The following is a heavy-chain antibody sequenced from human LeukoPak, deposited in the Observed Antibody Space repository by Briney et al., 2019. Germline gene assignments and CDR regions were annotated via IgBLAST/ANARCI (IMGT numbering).Heavy chain of an antibody. CDR2: INPNSGGT. D-gene: IGHD3-9*01. V-gene: IGHV1-2*02. CDR3: ASGYFDSFSPSGAFDY. Sequence: GASVKVSCKASGYTFTGYYMHWVRQAPGQGLEWMGWINPNSGGTNYAQKFQGRVTMTRDTSISTAYMELSRLRSDDTAVYYCASGYFDSFSPSGAFDYWGQGTLVTVSS. J-gene: IGHJ4*02. CDR1: GYTFTGYY.